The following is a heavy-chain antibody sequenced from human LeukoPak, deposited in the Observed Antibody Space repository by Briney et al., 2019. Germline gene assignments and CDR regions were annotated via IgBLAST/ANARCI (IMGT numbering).Heavy chain of an antibody. CDR1: GFTFSSYA. V-gene: IGHV3-23*01. CDR2: ISGSGGST. Sequence: GGSLRLSCAASGFTFSSYAMSWVRQAPGKGLEWVSAISGSGGSTYYADSVKGRFTISRDNSKNTLYLQMNSLRAEDTAVYYCARGRFLSVTPNWGQGTLVTVSS. J-gene: IGHJ4*02. D-gene: IGHD4-17*01. CDR3: ARGRFLSVTPN.